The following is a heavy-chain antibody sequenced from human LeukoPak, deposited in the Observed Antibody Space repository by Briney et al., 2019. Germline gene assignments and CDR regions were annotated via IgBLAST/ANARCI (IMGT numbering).Heavy chain of an antibody. CDR1: GFTFTDHY. CDR2: IGPHSTFT. D-gene: IGHD2/OR15-2a*01. V-gene: IGHV1-2*02. J-gene: IGHJ4*02. CDR3: VREGEGPLSKDFDY. Sequence: ASVKVSCKSSGFTFTDHYIHWVRQGPGQGLEWMGYIGPHSTFTSSPQEFQGRVTMTRDASMSTAYMEPTRLTSDDTAVYYCVREGEGPLSKDFDYWGQGTLATVSS.